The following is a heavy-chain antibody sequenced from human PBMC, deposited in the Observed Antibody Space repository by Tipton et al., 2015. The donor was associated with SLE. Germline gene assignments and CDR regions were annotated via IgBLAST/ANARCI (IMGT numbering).Heavy chain of an antibody. CDR3: ARSLGMGFCSGGDCFEPFDL. V-gene: IGHV4-39*07. CDR1: DGSVDSASYY. J-gene: IGHJ4*02. Sequence: TLSLTCTVSDGSVDSASYYWGWIRQPPGKGLEWIGNIYYSGSTYYNPSLKSRVAISLDTPKNQFSLRLTSVTVVDTAVYFCARSLGMGFCSGGDCFEPFDLWGQGTLVSVSS. D-gene: IGHD2-21*02. CDR2: IYYSGST.